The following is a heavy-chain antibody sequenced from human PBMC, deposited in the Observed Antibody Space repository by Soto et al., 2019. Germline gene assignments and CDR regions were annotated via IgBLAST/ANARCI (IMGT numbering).Heavy chain of an antibody. CDR2: ISGSGGNT. D-gene: IGHD3-16*01. Sequence: EVQLLESGGGLIQPGGSLRLSCAASGFTFSSYAMTWVRQAPGKGLEWVSGISGSGGNTHYADSVKGRFTISRDNSKNTLYLQMNSLRAEDTAVYHCAKDPLGGGGSRSYFDYWGQGTLVTVSS. CDR3: AKDPLGGGGSRSYFDY. V-gene: IGHV3-23*01. CDR1: GFTFSSYA. J-gene: IGHJ4*02.